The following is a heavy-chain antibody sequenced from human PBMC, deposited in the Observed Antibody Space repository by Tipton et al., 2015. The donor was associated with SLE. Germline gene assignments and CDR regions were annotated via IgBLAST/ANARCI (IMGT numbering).Heavy chain of an antibody. D-gene: IGHD3-22*01. CDR1: GFTVSSNY. V-gene: IGHV4-4*02. CDR3: ARDYFDTSGFLAY. CDR2: IYHGGST. J-gene: IGHJ4*02. Sequence: SLRLSCAASGFTVSSNYMSWVRQPPGKGLEWIGEIYHGGSTNYNPSLKSRVTLSVDKSKNQFSLKLSSVTAADTAVYYCARDYFDTSGFLAYWGQGTLVTVSS.